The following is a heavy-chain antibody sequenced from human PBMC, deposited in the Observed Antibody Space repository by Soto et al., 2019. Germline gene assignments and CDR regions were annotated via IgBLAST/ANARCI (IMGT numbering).Heavy chain of an antibody. V-gene: IGHV3-23*01. J-gene: IGHJ4*02. CDR1: GFTFSTYD. CDR3: AKNRGAEY. Sequence: EVQLLESGGGLVQPGGSLRLSCAASGFTFSTYDMTWVRQVPGMGLEWVSGISGSGDATYYADSVKGRFTISRDNSKNTLYLQMNSLRAEDTAVYYCAKNRGAEYWGQGTLVTVSS. D-gene: IGHD1-26*01. CDR2: ISGSGDAT.